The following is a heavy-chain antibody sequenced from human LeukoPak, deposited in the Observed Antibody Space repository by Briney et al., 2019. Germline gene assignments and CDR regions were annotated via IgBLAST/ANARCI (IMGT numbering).Heavy chain of an antibody. V-gene: IGHV3-23*01. CDR3: ARVKVGTTNRFDY. CDR2: ISPSGADT. Sequence: GGSLRLSCAASGFTFTNYAMNWVRQAPGKGLEWVSTISPSGADTYYADSVKGRFTISRDISKNTLYLQMNSLRVEDTALYYCARVKVGTTNRFDYWGQGTLVTVSS. J-gene: IGHJ4*02. D-gene: IGHD1-26*01. CDR1: GFTFTNYA.